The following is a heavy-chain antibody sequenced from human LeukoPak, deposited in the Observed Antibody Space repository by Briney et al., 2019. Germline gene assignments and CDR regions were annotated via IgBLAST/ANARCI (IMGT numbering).Heavy chain of an antibody. CDR1: GGSFSGYY. Sequence: WETLSLTCAVYGGSFSGYYWSWIRQPPGKGLEWIGEINHSGSTNYNPSLNSRVTMSIDTSKNQFSLRLSSVTAADTAVYYCARVVGFYDSSAFDLWGQGTLVTVSS. CDR2: INHSGST. V-gene: IGHV4-34*01. CDR3: ARVVGFYDSSAFDL. D-gene: IGHD3-22*01. J-gene: IGHJ5*02.